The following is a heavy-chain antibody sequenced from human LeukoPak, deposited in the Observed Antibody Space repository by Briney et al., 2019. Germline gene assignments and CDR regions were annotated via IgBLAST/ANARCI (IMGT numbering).Heavy chain of an antibody. Sequence: ASVKVSCKASGYTFTGYYMHWVRQAPGQGLEWMGWINPNSGGTNYAQKFQGRVTMTRETSISTAYMELSRLRTDDTAVYYCAESYDFLTGYYIGYFDYWGQGTLVTVSS. CDR2: INPNSGGT. J-gene: IGHJ4*02. V-gene: IGHV1-2*02. D-gene: IGHD3-9*01. CDR1: GYTFTGYY. CDR3: AESYDFLTGYYIGYFDY.